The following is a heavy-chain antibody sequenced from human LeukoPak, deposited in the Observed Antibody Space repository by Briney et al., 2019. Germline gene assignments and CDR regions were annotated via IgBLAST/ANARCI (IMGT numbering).Heavy chain of an antibody. V-gene: IGHV1-46*01. Sequence: GASVKVSCKASGYTFGTHWMHWVRQAPGQGLEWMGIINPSGDFRSYAQKFRGRVTVTRDMSTRTVYMELSDLRPEDTAVYYCVQDWAWGAFAYWGQGTLVTVSS. J-gene: IGHJ4*02. D-gene: IGHD7-27*01. CDR3: VQDWAWGAFAY. CDR2: INPSGDFR. CDR1: GYTFGTHW.